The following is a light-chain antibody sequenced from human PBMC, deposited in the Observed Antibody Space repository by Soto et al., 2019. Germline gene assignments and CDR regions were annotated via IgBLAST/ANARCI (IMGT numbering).Light chain of an antibody. V-gene: IGKV1-39*01. Sequence: DIQMTQSPSSLSASVGDIVTITCRASQTINKNLNWYQQKPGQAPNLLIYSASDFQSGVPSRFSGSGSGTEFTLNISGLQPEDFATYYCQQSFSTPYTFGQGTELEI. J-gene: IGKJ2*01. CDR2: SAS. CDR1: QTINKN. CDR3: QQSFSTPYT.